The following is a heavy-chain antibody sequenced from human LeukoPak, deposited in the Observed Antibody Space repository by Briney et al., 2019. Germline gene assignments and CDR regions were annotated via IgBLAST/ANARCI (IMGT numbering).Heavy chain of an antibody. CDR1: GFTFDDYT. J-gene: IGHJ4*02. D-gene: IGHD2-15*01. V-gene: IGHV3-43*01. CDR3: AKDGGGSGPEYYFDY. CDR2: ISWDGGST. Sequence: GGSLRLSCAASGFTFDDYTMHWVRQAPGKGLEWVSLISWDGGSTYYADSVKGRFTISRDNSKNSLYLQMNSLRTEDTALYYCAKDGGGSGPEYYFDYWGQGTLVTVSS.